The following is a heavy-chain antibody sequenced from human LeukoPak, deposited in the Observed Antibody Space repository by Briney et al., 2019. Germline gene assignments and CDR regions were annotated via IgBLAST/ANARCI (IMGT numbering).Heavy chain of an antibody. V-gene: IGHV5-51*01. CDR3: ARQAYSSSSVWFDP. Sequence: GESLKICCKGSGYSFTTYWIGWVRQMPGKGLEWRGIIYPGDSNTDYSPSFQGQITISADKSVSSAYLQWSSLKASDTAMYYCARQAYSSSSVWFDPWGQGTLVTVSS. D-gene: IGHD6-6*01. CDR2: IYPGDSNT. CDR1: GYSFTTYW. J-gene: IGHJ5*02.